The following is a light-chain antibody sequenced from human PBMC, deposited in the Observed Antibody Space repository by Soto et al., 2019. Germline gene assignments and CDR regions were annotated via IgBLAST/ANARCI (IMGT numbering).Light chain of an antibody. J-gene: IGLJ2*01. Sequence: QSVLTQPPSVSAAPRQKIAISCSGSSSNIGNNYVSWYHRVPGSAPKLLIYDNNERPSGIPDRFSGSKSGTSATLDITGLQTGDEGDYYCGTWDSRLRVVVFGGGTKLTVL. CDR1: SSNIGNNY. CDR2: DNN. V-gene: IGLV1-51*01. CDR3: GTWDSRLRVVV.